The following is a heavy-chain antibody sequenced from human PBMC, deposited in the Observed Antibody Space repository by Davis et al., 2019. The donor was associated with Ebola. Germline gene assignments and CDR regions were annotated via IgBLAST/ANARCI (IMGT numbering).Heavy chain of an antibody. V-gene: IGHV3-30*02. CDR2: IRYDGNNK. CDR3: AKGDCDSTSCLGAIDY. Sequence: GESLKISCAASGFDFSAYGMHWVRQAPGKGLEWLAFIRYDGNNKYYGDSVKGRFTISRDNSRNTLYVQMNSLRAEDTAVYYCAKGDCDSTSCLGAIDYWGQGTLVSVSS. D-gene: IGHD2-2*01. CDR1: GFDFSAYG. J-gene: IGHJ4*02.